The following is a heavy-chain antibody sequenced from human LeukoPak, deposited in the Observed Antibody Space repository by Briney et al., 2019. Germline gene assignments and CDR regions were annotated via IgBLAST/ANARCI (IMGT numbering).Heavy chain of an antibody. D-gene: IGHD6-19*01. J-gene: IGHJ5*02. Sequence: SETLSLTCAVSGGSISSSYWWSWVRQPPGKGLEWIGEVYHSGSTNYSPSLKSRVTLSVDTSKNQFSLKLSSVTAADTAVYYCARDLIAVADRRGWFDPWGQGTLVTVSS. V-gene: IGHV4-4*02. CDR2: VYHSGST. CDR3: ARDLIAVADRRGWFDP. CDR1: GGSISSSYW.